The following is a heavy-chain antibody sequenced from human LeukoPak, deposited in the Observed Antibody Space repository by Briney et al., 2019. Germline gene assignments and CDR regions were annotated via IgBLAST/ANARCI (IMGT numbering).Heavy chain of an antibody. D-gene: IGHD5-18*01. Sequence: ASVKVSCKASGYTFTGYHMHWVRQAPGQGLEWMGWINPNSGGTNYAQKFQGRVTMTRDTSISTAYTELSRLRSDDTAVYYCARGQLSNTAMVTRWGQGTLVTVSS. CDR2: INPNSGGT. J-gene: IGHJ4*02. V-gene: IGHV1-2*02. CDR1: GYTFTGYH. CDR3: ARGQLSNTAMVTR.